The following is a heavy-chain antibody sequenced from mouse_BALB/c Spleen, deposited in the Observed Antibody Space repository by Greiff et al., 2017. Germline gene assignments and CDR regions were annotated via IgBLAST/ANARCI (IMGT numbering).Heavy chain of an antibody. Sequence: VQLQQSGPELVKPGASVKVSCTASGFSFTDYNMYWVKQSHGKSLEWVGYIDPYNGGTNYHQKIKGKATLTVDKSSSTDFMHLNSLTSEDSAYYCCARNHGNSGLDYWGQGTTLTVSS. D-gene: IGHD1-1*01. V-gene: IGHV1S135*01. CDR3: ARNHGNSGLDY. CDR2: IDPYNGGT. CDR1: GFSFTDYN. J-gene: IGHJ2*01.